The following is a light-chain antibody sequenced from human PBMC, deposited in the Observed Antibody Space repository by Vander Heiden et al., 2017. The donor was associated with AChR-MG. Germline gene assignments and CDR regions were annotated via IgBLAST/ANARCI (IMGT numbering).Light chain of an antibody. V-gene: IGKV3-11*01. CDR2: DAS. Sequence: EIVLTQSPATLSLSPRERATLSCRASQSVTSYLAWYQQKPGQAPRLLIYDASNRATGIPARFSGSGSGTDFTLTISSLEPEDFAVYYCQQRSNGPPGITFGTGTKVDIK. CDR1: QSVTSY. J-gene: IGKJ3*01. CDR3: QQRSNGPPGIT.